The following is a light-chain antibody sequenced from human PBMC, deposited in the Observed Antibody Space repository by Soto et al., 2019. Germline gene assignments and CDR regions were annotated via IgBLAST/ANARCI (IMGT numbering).Light chain of an antibody. V-gene: IGKV1-9*01. J-gene: IGKJ4*01. Sequence: DIHLTQSPSSLSASGGDRVTITCRASQAITNNLAWYQQKPGNPPKLLIYEESTLHSGVPSRFSGRKVGTQFILTIDSLQREDFATYYCQQVKSYPRTFGGGTKVDIK. CDR2: EES. CDR1: QAITNN. CDR3: QQVKSYPRT.